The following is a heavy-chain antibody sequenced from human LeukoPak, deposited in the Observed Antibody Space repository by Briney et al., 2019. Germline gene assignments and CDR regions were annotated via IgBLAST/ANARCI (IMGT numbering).Heavy chain of an antibody. D-gene: IGHD6-6*01. V-gene: IGHV3-21*01. CDR2: ISGTGSYI. CDR1: GFTFSNAW. J-gene: IGHJ5*02. CDR3: AKIYSSSSS. Sequence: GSLRLSCAASGFTFSNAWMSWVRQAPGKGLEWVSSISGTGSYIYYADSVKGRFTISRDNAKNSLYLQMNSLRAEDTAVYYCAKIYSSSSSWGQGTLVTVSP.